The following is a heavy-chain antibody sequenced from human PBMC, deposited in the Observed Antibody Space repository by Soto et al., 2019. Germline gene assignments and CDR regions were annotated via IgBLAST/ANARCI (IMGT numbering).Heavy chain of an antibody. D-gene: IGHD3-10*01. CDR2: IKPDGSEK. CDR1: GLTFSIYW. V-gene: IGHV3-7*04. J-gene: IGHJ4*02. CDR3: ARDYYATGSHDF. Sequence: EVQLVESGGGLVQPGGSLRLSCAASGLTFSIYWMTWVRQAPGKGQEWVGNIKPDGSEKSYVDSVKGRFTISRDNAKNSLHLQMNSLGAEDTAVYYCARDYYATGSHDFWGQGTLVTVSS.